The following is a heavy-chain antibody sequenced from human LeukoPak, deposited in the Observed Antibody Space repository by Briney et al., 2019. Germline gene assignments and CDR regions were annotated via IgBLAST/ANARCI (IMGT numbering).Heavy chain of an antibody. CDR2: IYYSGST. CDR3: ARRSRYYDSSGYPKPFDY. CDR1: GGSISSYY. V-gene: IGHV4-39*01. J-gene: IGHJ4*02. Sequence: TSSETLSLTCTVSGGSISSYYWGWLRQPPGKGLEWIGSIYYSGSTYYNPSLKSRVTISVDTSKNQFSLKLSSVTAADTAVYYCARRSRYYDSSGYPKPFDYWGQGTLVTVSS. D-gene: IGHD3-22*01.